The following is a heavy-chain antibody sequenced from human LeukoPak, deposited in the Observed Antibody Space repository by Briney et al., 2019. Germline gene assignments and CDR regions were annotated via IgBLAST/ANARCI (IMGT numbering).Heavy chain of an antibody. CDR3: ARVDRGIAAREWFYYMDV. D-gene: IGHD6-6*01. CDR1: GYTFTSYG. V-gene: IGHV1-18*01. Sequence: ASVKVSCKASGYTFTSYGISWVRQAPGQGLEWMGWISAYNGNTNYAQKLQGRVTMTTDTSTSTAYMELRSLRSDDTAVYYCARVDRGIAAREWFYYMDVWGKGTTVTVSS. J-gene: IGHJ6*03. CDR2: ISAYNGNT.